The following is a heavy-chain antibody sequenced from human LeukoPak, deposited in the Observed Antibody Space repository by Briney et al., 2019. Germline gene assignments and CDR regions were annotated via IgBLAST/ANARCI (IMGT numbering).Heavy chain of an antibody. CDR2: IHISGTT. D-gene: IGHD4-17*01. V-gene: IGHV4-4*07. CDR3: ARDLISVTEDAFDI. CDR1: GGSISGYY. Sequence: SETLSLTCTVSGGSISGYYWSWVRQPAGKGLEWIGRIHISGTTNYNPSLKSRVTMSIDTSKNQFSLKLSSVTAADTAVYYCARDLISVTEDAFDIWGQGTMVTVSS. J-gene: IGHJ3*02.